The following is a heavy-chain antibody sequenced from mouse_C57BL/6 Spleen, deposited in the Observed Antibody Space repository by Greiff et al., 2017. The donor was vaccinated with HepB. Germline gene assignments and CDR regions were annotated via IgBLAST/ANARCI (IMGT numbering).Heavy chain of an antibody. J-gene: IGHJ3*01. Sequence: VQLQQSGAELVMPGASVKLSCKASGYTFTSYWMHWVKQRPGQGLEWIGEIDPSDSYTNYNQKFKGKSTLTVDKSSSTAYMQLSSLTSEDSAVYYCARSDYGSSYYAYWGQGTLVTVSA. CDR3: ARSDYGSSYYAY. D-gene: IGHD1-1*01. CDR1: GYTFTSYW. CDR2: IDPSDSYT. V-gene: IGHV1-69*01.